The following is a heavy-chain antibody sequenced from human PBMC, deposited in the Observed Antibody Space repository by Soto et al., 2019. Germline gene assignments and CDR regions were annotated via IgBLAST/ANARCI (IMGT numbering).Heavy chain of an antibody. Sequence: ASVKVSCKASGYTFTSYHIHWVRQAPGQGLEWMGIIDPGGGTTTYAQKFQGRVTVTRDTSTSTAYMELSSLRSEDTAVYYCATSVVAATIWVWFDPWGQGTLVTVSS. CDR1: GYTFTSYH. D-gene: IGHD2-15*01. CDR2: IDPGGGTT. J-gene: IGHJ5*02. CDR3: ATSVVAATIWVWFDP. V-gene: IGHV1-46*01.